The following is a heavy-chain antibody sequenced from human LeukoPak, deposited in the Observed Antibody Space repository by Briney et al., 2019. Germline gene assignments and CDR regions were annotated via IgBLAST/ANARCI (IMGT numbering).Heavy chain of an antibody. V-gene: IGHV4-30-4*01. Sequence: SQTLSLTCTVSGASIRSGDYYWSWIRQPPGKGLEWIGYIYDSGSTYYNPSLKSRITISVDTSENRFSLKLSSVTAADTAVYYCARGAEYAYYDFWSGYYPGIDGMDVWGQGTTVTVSS. CDR1: GASIRSGDYY. D-gene: IGHD3-3*01. J-gene: IGHJ6*02. CDR2: IYDSGST. CDR3: ARGAEYAYYDFWSGYYPGIDGMDV.